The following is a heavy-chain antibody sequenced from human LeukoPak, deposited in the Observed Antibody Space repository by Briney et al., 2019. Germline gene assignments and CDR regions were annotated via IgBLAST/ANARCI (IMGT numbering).Heavy chain of an antibody. J-gene: IGHJ6*02. CDR2: FSYSGST. CDR3: AREYYYGSGTSYGMDV. CDR1: GGSIRNYH. Sequence: SETVSLTCTVSGGSIRNYHWNWIRQPPGKGLEWIGHFSYSGSTNFNPSLKSRVTISVDTSKNQFSLMVRSVTAADTAVYYCAREYYYGSGTSYGMDVWGQGTTVTVSS. D-gene: IGHD3-10*01. V-gene: IGHV4-59*01.